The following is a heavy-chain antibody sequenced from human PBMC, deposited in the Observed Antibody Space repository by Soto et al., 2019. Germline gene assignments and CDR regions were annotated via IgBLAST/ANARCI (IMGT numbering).Heavy chain of an antibody. CDR2: ISAYNGNT. J-gene: IGHJ4*02. D-gene: IGHD3-3*01. CDR1: GYTFTSYG. Sequence: ASVKVSCKASGYTFTSYGISWVRQAPGQGLEWMGWISAYNGNTNYAQKLQGRVTITTDTSTSTAYMELSSLRSEDTAVYYCARASDLYDFWSGYYTTQRSYYFDYWGQGTLVTVSS. CDR3: ARASDLYDFWSGYYTTQRSYYFDY. V-gene: IGHV1-18*01.